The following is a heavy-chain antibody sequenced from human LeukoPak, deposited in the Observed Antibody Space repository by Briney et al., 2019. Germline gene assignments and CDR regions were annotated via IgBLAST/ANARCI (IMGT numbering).Heavy chain of an antibody. V-gene: IGHV3-30*18. D-gene: IGHD3-9*01. J-gene: IGHJ3*02. CDR1: GFTFSSYG. Sequence: GGSLRLSCAASGFTFSSYGMHWVRQAPGKGVEWVAVISYDGSNKYYADSVKGRFTISIDNSKNTLYLQMNSLRAEDTAVYYCAKGPRRDFDGLFGAFDIWGQGKMVTVSS. CDR3: AKGPRRDFDGLFGAFDI. CDR2: ISYDGSNK.